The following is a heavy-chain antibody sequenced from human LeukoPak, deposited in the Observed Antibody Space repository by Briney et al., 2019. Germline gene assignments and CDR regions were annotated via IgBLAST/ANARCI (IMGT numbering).Heavy chain of an antibody. CDR2: INPNSGGT. CDR1: GYTFTSYY. J-gene: IGHJ4*02. Sequence: ASVKVSCKASGYTFTSYYMHWVRQAPGQGLEWMGWINPNSGGTNYAQKFQGRVTMTRDTSISTAYMELSRLRSDDTAVYYCARGRRVTMVRGASIDYWGQGTLVTVSS. CDR3: ARGRRVTMVRGASIDY. V-gene: IGHV1-2*02. D-gene: IGHD3-10*01.